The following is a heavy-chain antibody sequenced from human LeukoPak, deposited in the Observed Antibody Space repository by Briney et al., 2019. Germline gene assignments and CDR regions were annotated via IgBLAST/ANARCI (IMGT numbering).Heavy chain of an antibody. CDR3: VKDWNILTGRNCFDP. Sequence: GASVKVSCKASGYTFTGYYMHWVRQAPGQGLEWMGWVTSYNGDTNYSQKFQGRVTMGADTATSTAYMELRSLRFDDTAIYYCVKDWNILTGRNCFDPWGQGTLVTVSS. V-gene: IGHV1-18*04. D-gene: IGHD3-9*01. CDR1: GYTFTGYY. CDR2: VTSYNGDT. J-gene: IGHJ5*02.